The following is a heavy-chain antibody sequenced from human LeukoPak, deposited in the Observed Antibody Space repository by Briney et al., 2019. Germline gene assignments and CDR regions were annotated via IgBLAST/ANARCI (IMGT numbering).Heavy chain of an antibody. CDR3: AKGSREWELLDAFDI. D-gene: IGHD1-26*01. CDR2: ISGGGSRT. V-gene: IGHV3-23*01. J-gene: IGHJ3*02. Sequence: GRSLRLSCAPSGFTFSSYGMSWVRQAPGKGLEWVTGISGGGSRTDYADSVKGRFTISRDNAKNTLYLQMNSLRAEDTAVYYCAKGSREWELLDAFDIWGQGAMVTVSS. CDR1: GFTFSSYG.